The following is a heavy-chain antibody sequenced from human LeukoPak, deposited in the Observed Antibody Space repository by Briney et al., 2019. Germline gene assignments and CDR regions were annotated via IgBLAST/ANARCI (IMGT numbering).Heavy chain of an antibody. CDR3: IVFGEPNH. CDR2: THSSGGT. CDR1: GFTGSHNY. D-gene: IGHD3-10*01. V-gene: IGHV3-53*01. Sequence: GGSLRLSCAASGFTGSHNYMSWVRQAPGKGLEWVSATHSSGGTYYADSVKGRFTISRDTSKNTLYLQINSLSVEDTAVYYCIVFGEPNHWGQGTLVTVSS. J-gene: IGHJ5*02.